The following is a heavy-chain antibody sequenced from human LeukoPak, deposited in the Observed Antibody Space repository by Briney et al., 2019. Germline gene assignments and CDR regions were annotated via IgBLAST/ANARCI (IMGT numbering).Heavy chain of an antibody. Sequence: GGSLRLSCAASGFTFSSYSMNWVRQAPGKGLEWVSSISSSSSYIYYADSVKGRFTISRDNAKNSLYLQMNSLRAGDTAVYYCASSPAAVDAFDIWGQGTMVTVSS. D-gene: IGHD2-2*01. CDR3: ASSPAAVDAFDI. CDR2: ISSSSSYI. J-gene: IGHJ3*02. CDR1: GFTFSSYS. V-gene: IGHV3-21*01.